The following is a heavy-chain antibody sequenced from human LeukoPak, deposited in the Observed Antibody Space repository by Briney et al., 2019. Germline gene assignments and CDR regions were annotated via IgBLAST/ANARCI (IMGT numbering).Heavy chain of an antibody. CDR2: IRYDGSNK. CDR3: AKYYRESSGASPLDY. J-gene: IGHJ4*02. V-gene: IGHV3-30*02. Sequence: PGGSLRLSCVASGFSFSNYGMHWVRQAPGKGLEWVAFIRYDGSNKYYADSVKGRFTISRDYSKNTLYLQMNSLRVEDTAVYYCAKYYRESSGASPLDYWGQGTRVTVSS. D-gene: IGHD3-22*01. CDR1: GFSFSNYG.